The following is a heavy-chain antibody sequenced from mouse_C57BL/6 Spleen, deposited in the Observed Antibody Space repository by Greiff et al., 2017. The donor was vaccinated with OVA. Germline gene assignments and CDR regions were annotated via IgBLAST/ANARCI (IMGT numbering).Heavy chain of an antibody. D-gene: IGHD4-1*01. CDR1: GFTFSDYG. Sequence: EVKLQESGGGLVKPGGSLKLSCAASGFTFSDYGMHWVRQAPEKGLEWVAYISSGSSTIYYADTVKGRFTISRDNAKNTLFLQMTSLRSEDTAMYYCARKRGNWEGAMDYWGQGTSVTVSS. V-gene: IGHV5-17*01. CDR3: ARKRGNWEGAMDY. J-gene: IGHJ4*01. CDR2: ISSGSSTI.